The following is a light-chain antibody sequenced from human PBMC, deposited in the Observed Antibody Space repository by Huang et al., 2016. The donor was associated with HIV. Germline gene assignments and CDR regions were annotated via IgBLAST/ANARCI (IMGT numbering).Light chain of an antibody. CDR3: QQYGSSPIT. CDR1: QSVSSSF. V-gene: IGKV3-20*01. Sequence: EIVLTQSPGTLYLSPGERATLSCRASQSVSSSFLAWYQQKRGQAPRLLIHGEYDRATGVPDRFSGRGSGTDFSLTISRLGPEDFAVYYCQQYGSSPITFAQGTRLEMK. CDR2: GEY. J-gene: IGKJ5*01.